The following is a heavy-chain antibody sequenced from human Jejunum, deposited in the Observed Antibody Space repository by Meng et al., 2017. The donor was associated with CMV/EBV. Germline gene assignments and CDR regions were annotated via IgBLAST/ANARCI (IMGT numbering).Heavy chain of an antibody. V-gene: IGHV4-59*01. CDR3: ANSGGVSPRRTYFDY. J-gene: IGHJ4*02. CDR2: ISESGST. CDR1: GGSISSYN. Sequence: SGGSISSYNGSWIRQPTGKGMEWIGYISESGSTNKETTLKSSVTISVDTSKNQFSLKLSSVTSADTAVYYCANSGGVSPRRTYFDYWGRGTLVTVSS. D-gene: IGHD3-16*01.